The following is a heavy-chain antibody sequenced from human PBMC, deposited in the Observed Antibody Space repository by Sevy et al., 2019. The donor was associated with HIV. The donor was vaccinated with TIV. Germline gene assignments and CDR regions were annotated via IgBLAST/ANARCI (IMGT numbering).Heavy chain of an antibody. D-gene: IGHD7-27*01. Sequence: GGSLRLSCAASGFIFSSRWMSWVRQAPGKGLEWVASINPDGSQTHNLESVRGRFTRTRDNAKNSLFMQVNSLRGEESDLSYCASLLGSATTFQYWGQGTLVTVSS. J-gene: IGHJ4*02. CDR3: ASLLGSATTFQY. CDR1: GFIFSSRW. V-gene: IGHV3-7*01. CDR2: INPDGSQT.